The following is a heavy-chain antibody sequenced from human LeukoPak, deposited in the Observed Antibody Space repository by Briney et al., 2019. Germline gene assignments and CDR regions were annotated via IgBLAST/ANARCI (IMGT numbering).Heavy chain of an antibody. V-gene: IGHV3-30-3*01. Sequence: LGGSLRLSCAASGFTFSNYAMHWVRQAPGKGLEWVAVISYDGSQKYYADSVKGRFTVSRDNSKNTLYLQMNSLRAEDTAVYYCARDYRYCSSTSCYSSIGYWGQGTLVTVSS. CDR3: ARDYRYCSSTSCYSSIGY. CDR2: ISYDGSQK. CDR1: GFTFSNYA. D-gene: IGHD2-2*01. J-gene: IGHJ4*02.